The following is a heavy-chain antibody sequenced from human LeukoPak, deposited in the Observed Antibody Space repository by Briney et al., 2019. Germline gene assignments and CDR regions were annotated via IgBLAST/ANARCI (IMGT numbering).Heavy chain of an antibody. CDR2: IYYSGST. CDR3: ARVGFGGYSGSYYFDY. CDR1: GGSISSYY. V-gene: IGHV4-59*01. J-gene: IGHJ4*02. D-gene: IGHD5-12*01. Sequence: PSETLSLTCTVSGGSISSYYWSSIRQPPGKGLEWIGYIYYSGSTNYNPSLKSRVTISVDTSKNQFSLKLSSVTAADTAVYYCARVGFGGYSGSYYFDYWGQGTLVTVSS.